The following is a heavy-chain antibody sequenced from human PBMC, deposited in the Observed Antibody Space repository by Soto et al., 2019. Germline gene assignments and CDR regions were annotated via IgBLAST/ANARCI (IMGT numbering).Heavy chain of an antibody. D-gene: IGHD3-22*01. CDR2: INYSGST. CDR1: RECVSNHY. V-gene: IGHV4-34*01. CDR3: ARGVVYRDVGLAYGMDV. Sequence: XGILSVTCAVRRECVSNHYWTWIRQSPGKGLEWVGEINYSGSTRYNWSLGSRVTISVDTSKNQFSLMVTSVTAEDTAVYYCARGVVYRDVGLAYGMDVWGQGTTVTVSS. J-gene: IGHJ6*02.